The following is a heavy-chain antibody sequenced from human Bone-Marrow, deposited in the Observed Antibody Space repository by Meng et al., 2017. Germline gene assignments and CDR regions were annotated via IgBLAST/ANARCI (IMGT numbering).Heavy chain of an antibody. CDR1: GGSFSGYY. D-gene: IGHD6-19*01. CDR2: INHSGST. Sequence: SETLSLTCAVYGGSFSGYYWSWIRQPPGKGLEWIGEINHSGSTNYNPSLKSRVTISVDTSKNQFSLKLSSVTAADTAVYYCARVLQWMVPRFDYWGQGTLVTVSS. CDR3: ARVLQWMVPRFDY. V-gene: IGHV4-34*01. J-gene: IGHJ4*02.